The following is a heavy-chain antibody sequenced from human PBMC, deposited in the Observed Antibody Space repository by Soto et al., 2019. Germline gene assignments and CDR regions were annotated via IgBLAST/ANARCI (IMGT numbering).Heavy chain of an antibody. CDR2: IYYSGNT. V-gene: IGHV4-30-4*01. J-gene: IGHJ4*02. CDR1: GGSTSSDNF. D-gene: IGHD3-16*01. CDR3: AREGGESSDGLYYFDS. Sequence: LTCTVSGGSTSSDNFWSWIRQPPGKGLEWIGHIYYSGNTDYNPSLKSRLAISIDTSKNQFSLKLSSVTAADTAVYFCAREGGESSDGLYYFDSWGQGSLVTVS.